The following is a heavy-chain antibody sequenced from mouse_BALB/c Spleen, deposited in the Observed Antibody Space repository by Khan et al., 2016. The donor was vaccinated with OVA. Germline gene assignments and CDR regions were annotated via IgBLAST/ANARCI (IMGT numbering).Heavy chain of an antibody. V-gene: IGHV5-6-5*01. CDR3: ARGYGNFGNPHYAMDY. D-gene: IGHD2-1*01. CDR1: GFTFSNYA. CDR2: ISSGGST. J-gene: IGHJ4*01. Sequence: EVELVESGGGLVKPGGSLKLSCAASGFTFSNYAMSWVRQTPEKRLEWVASISSGGSTYYPDSVKGRFTISRDNARNILYLQMSSLRSEDTAMYYWARGYGNFGNPHYAMDYGGQGTSVTGSS.